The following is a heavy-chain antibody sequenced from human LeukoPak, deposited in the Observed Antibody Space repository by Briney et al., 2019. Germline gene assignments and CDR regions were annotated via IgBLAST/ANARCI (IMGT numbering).Heavy chain of an antibody. Sequence: PGGSLRLSCAASGFTFSSYAMHWVRQAPGKGLEWVSYISSSSSTIYYADSVKGRFTISRDNAKNSLYLQMNSLRAEDTAVYYCVRDHHRRLYDSQARDTFDIWGQGTMVTVSS. V-gene: IGHV3-48*01. CDR1: GFTFSSYA. D-gene: IGHD3-22*01. J-gene: IGHJ3*02. CDR3: VRDHHRRLYDSQARDTFDI. CDR2: ISSSSSTI.